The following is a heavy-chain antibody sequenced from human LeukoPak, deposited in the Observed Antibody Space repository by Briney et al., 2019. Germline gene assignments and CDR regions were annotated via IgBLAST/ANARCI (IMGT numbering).Heavy chain of an antibody. CDR1: GFTFSSYG. Sequence: GGSLRLSCAASGFTFSSYGMHWVRQAPGKGLERVAYIRYDGSNKYYADSVKGRFTISRDNSKNTLYLQMNSLRAEDTAVYYCAKDLSSIVVVPAAMVDWGQGTLVTVSS. V-gene: IGHV3-30*02. D-gene: IGHD2-2*01. CDR3: AKDLSSIVVVPAAMVD. J-gene: IGHJ4*02. CDR2: IRYDGSNK.